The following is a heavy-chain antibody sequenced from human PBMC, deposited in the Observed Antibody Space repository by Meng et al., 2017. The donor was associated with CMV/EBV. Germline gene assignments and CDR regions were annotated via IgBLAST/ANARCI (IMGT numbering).Heavy chain of an antibody. J-gene: IGHJ4*02. CDR1: GFQLSTSGVG. CDR2: IYWDDDK. D-gene: IGHD3-10*01. Sequence: LREFAPTPVKPTQTPTPTCTFSGFQLSTSGVGVGWIRQPPGKALEWLALIYWDDDKRYSPSLKSRLTITKDTSKNQVVLTMTNMDPVDTATYYCAHRLHGSGSYYPYYFDYWGQGTLVTVSS. V-gene: IGHV2-5*02. CDR3: AHRLHGSGSYYPYYFDY.